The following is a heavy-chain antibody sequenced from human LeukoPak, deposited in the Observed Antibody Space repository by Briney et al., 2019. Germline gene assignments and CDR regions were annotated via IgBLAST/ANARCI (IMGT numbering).Heavy chain of an antibody. CDR3: ARFTSGYYGYFDY. J-gene: IGHJ4*02. CDR2: INPSGGST. D-gene: IGHD3-22*01. V-gene: IGHV1-46*01. Sequence: ASVKVSCKASGYTFTSYYMHWVRQAPGQGLEWMGIINPSGGSTSYAQKFQGRVTMTRDTSISTAYMELNRLSSDDTAVYYCARFTSGYYGYFDYWGQGTLVTVSS. CDR1: GYTFTSYY.